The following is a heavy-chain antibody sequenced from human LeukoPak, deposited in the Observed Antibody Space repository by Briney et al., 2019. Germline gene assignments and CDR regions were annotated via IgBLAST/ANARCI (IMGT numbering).Heavy chain of an antibody. D-gene: IGHD1-26*01. Sequence: SGTLSLTCAVSGGSISSSNWRSWVRQPPGKGLEWIGEIYHSGSTNYNPSLKGRVTISVDKSKNQFSLKLSSVTAADTAVYYCAWTGIVGATNIDCWGQGTLVTVSS. V-gene: IGHV4-4*02. CDR1: GGSISSSNW. CDR3: AWTGIVGATNIDC. CDR2: IYHSGST. J-gene: IGHJ4*02.